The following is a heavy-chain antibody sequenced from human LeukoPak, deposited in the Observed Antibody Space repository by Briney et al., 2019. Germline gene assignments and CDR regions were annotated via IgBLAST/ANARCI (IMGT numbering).Heavy chain of an antibody. V-gene: IGHV4-39*07. CDR2: IYYSGST. D-gene: IGHD2-2*02. CDR3: ARGRPNIVVVPAAIRGGRYYFDY. J-gene: IGHJ4*02. Sequence: SETLSLTCTVSGGSISSSSYYWGWIRQPPGKGLEWIGSIYYSGSTYYNPSLKSRVTISVDTSKNQFSLKLSSVTAADTAVYYCARGRPNIVVVPAAIRGGRYYFDYWGQGTLVTVSS. CDR1: GGSISSSSYY.